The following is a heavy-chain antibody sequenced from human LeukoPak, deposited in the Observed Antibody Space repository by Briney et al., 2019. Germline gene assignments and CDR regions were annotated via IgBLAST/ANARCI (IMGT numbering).Heavy chain of an antibody. Sequence: ASVKVSCKASGYTFTGYYMHWVRQAPGQGLEWMGWINPNSGGTNYAQKFQGRVTMTRDTSISTAYMELSRLRSDDTAVYYCARDPAYSSGWYYWGQGTLVTGSS. J-gene: IGHJ4*02. V-gene: IGHV1-2*02. CDR2: INPNSGGT. CDR3: ARDPAYSSGWYY. D-gene: IGHD6-19*01. CDR1: GYTFTGYY.